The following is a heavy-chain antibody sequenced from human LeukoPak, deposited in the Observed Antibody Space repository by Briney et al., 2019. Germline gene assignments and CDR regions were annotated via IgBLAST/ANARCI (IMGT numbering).Heavy chain of an antibody. CDR2: ITSDGSSA. V-gene: IGHV3-74*01. D-gene: IGHD3-10*01. CDR1: GFTFSSYW. J-gene: IGHJ4*02. Sequence: PGGSLRLSCAASGFTFSSYWMHWVRQAPRKGLVWVSRITSDGSSASYADSVKGRFTISRDNARNTLYLRMNSLRAEDTAVYYCAKAFNYGSGYNYKTFDSWGQGTLVTVSS. CDR3: AKAFNYGSGYNYKTFDS.